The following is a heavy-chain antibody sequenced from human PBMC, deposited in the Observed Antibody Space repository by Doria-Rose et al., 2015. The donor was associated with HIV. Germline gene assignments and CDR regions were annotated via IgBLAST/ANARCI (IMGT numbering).Heavy chain of an antibody. J-gene: IGHJ4*02. CDR3: ARIKSSRWYHKYYFDF. CDR2: IFSDDER. D-gene: IGHD6-13*01. Sequence: QATLKESGPVLVKPTETLTLTCTVSGVSLSSPGMGVSWIRQPPGKALEWLANIFSDDERSYKTSLKSRLTIFRGTSKSQVVLTMTDMDPVDTATYYCARIKSSRWYHKYYFDFWGQGTLVIVSA. V-gene: IGHV2-26*01. CDR1: GVSLSSPGMG.